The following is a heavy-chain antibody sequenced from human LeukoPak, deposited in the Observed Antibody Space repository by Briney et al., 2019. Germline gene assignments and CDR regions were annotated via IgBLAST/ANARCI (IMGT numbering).Heavy chain of an antibody. Sequence: SETLSLTCTVSGGSISSYYWSWIRQPPGKGLEWIGYIYYSGSTNYNPSLKSRVTISVDTSKNQFSLKLSSVTAADTAVYYCARLTPTTVTWGWFDPWGQGTLVTVSS. CDR1: GGSISSYY. V-gene: IGHV4-59*08. CDR2: IYYSGST. D-gene: IGHD4-17*01. J-gene: IGHJ5*02. CDR3: ARLTPTTVTWGWFDP.